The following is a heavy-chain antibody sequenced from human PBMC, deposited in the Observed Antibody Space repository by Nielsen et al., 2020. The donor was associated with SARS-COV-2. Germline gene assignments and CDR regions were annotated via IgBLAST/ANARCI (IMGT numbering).Heavy chain of an antibody. V-gene: IGHV3-9*01. D-gene: IGHD5-24*01. J-gene: IGHJ6*02. CDR2: ISWNSGSI. CDR3: AKGGWLQSYYYYGMDV. CDR1: GFTFDDYA. Sequence: SLKISCAASGFTFDDYAMHWVRQAPGKGLEWVSGISWNSGSIGYADSVKGRFTISRDNARNSLYLQMNSLRAEDTALYYCAKGGWLQSYYYYGMDVWGQGTTVTVSS.